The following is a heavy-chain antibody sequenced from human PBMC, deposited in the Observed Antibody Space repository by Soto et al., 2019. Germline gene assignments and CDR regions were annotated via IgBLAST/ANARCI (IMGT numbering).Heavy chain of an antibody. CDR2: FSSGGGGT. CDR1: GFTFSNYA. Sequence: EVQLLESGGGLLQPGGSLRLSCTASGFTFSNYAMSWVRHAPGKGLEWVSTFSSGGGGTYYADSVKARFTISRDNSKNTLSLQMNSLRAEDTAVYYCTKANRYCSGANCFTFDYWGLGTLVTVSS. D-gene: IGHD2-15*01. J-gene: IGHJ4*02. CDR3: TKANRYCSGANCFTFDY. V-gene: IGHV3-23*01.